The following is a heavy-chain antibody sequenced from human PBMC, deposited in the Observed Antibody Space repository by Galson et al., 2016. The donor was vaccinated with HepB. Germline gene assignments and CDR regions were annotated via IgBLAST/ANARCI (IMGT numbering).Heavy chain of an antibody. CDR2: IRSKAYGERT. V-gene: IGHV3-49*03. J-gene: IGHJ5*02. Sequence: LRLSCAASGFNFGDFAVSWLRQAPGKGLEWLGFIRSKAYGERTDYAASVRHRFIISRDDSKSIAYLQMSGLEMEDTALYYCARDANRDDYFDDSGYIGVSFDPWCQGTLVIVSS. CDR1: GFNFGDFA. CDR3: ARDANRDDYFDDSGYIGVSFDP. D-gene: IGHD3-9*01.